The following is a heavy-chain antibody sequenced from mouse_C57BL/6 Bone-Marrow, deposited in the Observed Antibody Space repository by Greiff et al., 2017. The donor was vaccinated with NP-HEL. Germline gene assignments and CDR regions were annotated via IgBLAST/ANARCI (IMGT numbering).Heavy chain of an antibody. CDR3: ARDRQTAQAMGAMDY. D-gene: IGHD3-2*02. J-gene: IGHJ4*01. V-gene: IGHV5-4*01. CDR2: ISDGGSYT. CDR1: GFTFSSYA. Sequence: EVQGVESGGGLVKPGGSLKLSCAASGFTFSSYAMSWVRQTPEKRLEWVATISDGGSYTYYPDNVKGRFTISRDNAKNNLYLQMSHLKSEDTAMYYCARDRQTAQAMGAMDYWGQGTSVTVSS.